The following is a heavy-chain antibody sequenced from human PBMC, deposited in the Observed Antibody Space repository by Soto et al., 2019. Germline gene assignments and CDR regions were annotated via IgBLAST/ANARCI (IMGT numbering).Heavy chain of an antibody. CDR3: ARRNWVWDAFDI. J-gene: IGHJ3*02. D-gene: IGHD7-27*01. CDR2: GTAGDT. CDR1: GFTFSSYD. V-gene: IGHV3-13*01. Sequence: EVQLVESGGGLVQPGGSLRLSCAASGFTFSSYDIGTAGDTYYPGSVKGRFTISRENAKNSLYLQMNSLRAGDTTVYYCARRNWVWDAFDIWGHGTMVTVSS.